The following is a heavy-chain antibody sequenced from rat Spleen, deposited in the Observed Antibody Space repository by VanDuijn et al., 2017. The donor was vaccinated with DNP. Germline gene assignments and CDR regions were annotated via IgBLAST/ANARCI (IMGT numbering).Heavy chain of an antibody. CDR3: ARYYVYYGFYHFDY. Sequence: EVQFQESGPGLVKSSQSLSLTCSVTGYSITSNYWAWIRKFPGNKMEWMGYINYSGTTAYNPSLRSRISITRDTSKNQFFLQLNSVTTEDTATYYCARYYVYYGFYHFDYWGQGVMVTVSS. CDR1: GYSITSNY. CDR2: INYSGTT. V-gene: IGHV3-1*01. J-gene: IGHJ2*01. D-gene: IGHD1-6*01.